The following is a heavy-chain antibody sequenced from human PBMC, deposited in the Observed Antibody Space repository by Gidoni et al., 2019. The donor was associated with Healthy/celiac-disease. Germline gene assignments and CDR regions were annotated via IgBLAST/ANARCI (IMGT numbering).Heavy chain of an antibody. CDR2: IYYSGST. CDR1: GGSISSSSYY. V-gene: IGHV4-39*01. D-gene: IGHD3-10*01. CDR3: ARHVSTAGSDVYYVMDV. J-gene: IGHJ6*02. Sequence: QLQLQESVPGLVKPSETLSLTCTVSGGSISSSSYYWGWIRPPPGKGLGWIGSIYYSGSTYSNPYLKSRVTISVNTSKNQFSLKLSSVTAANTAVYYCARHVSTAGSDVYYVMDVWGQGTTVTVSS.